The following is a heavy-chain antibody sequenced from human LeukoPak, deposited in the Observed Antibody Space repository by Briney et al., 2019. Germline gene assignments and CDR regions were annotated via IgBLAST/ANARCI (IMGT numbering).Heavy chain of an antibody. V-gene: IGHV3-73*01. CDR2: IRSKANSYAT. Sequence: GSLRLSCAASGFTFSGSAMHWVCQASGKGLEWVGRIRSKANSYATAYAASVKGRFTISRDDSKNTAYLQMNSLKTEDTAVYYCTRLVSGWYTDNWFDPWGQGTLVTVSS. J-gene: IGHJ5*02. CDR1: GFTFSGSA. D-gene: IGHD6-19*01. CDR3: TRLVSGWYTDNWFDP.